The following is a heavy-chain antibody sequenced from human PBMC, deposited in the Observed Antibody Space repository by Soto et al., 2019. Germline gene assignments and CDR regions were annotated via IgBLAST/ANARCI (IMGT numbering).Heavy chain of an antibody. CDR3: ERAFGVLMVYAGYSSSWYLDY. CDR2: INPNSGGT. D-gene: IGHD2-8*01. J-gene: IGHJ4*02. Sequence: QVQLVQSGAEVKKPGASVKVSCKTSGYTFTGYYMHWVRQAPGQGLEWMGWINPNSGGTNYAQKFQGRVTMTRDTSISKDYMELSRLRSDDTAVYYCERAFGVLMVYAGYSSSWYLDYWCQGTLVTVSS. CDR1: GYTFTGYY. V-gene: IGHV1-2*02.